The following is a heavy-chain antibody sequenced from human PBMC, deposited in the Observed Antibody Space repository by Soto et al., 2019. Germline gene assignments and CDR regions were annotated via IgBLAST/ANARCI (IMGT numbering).Heavy chain of an antibody. CDR3: ARPTYQDDAFDI. Sequence: QVQLQESGPGLVKPSETLSLTCTVSGGSISSYYWSWIRQPPGKGLEWIGYIYYSGSTNYNPSLKSRGTISVDTSKNQFSLKLSAVTAADTAVYDCARPTYQDDAFDIWGQGTMVTVSS. J-gene: IGHJ3*02. CDR2: IYYSGST. D-gene: IGHD2-2*01. V-gene: IGHV4-59*08. CDR1: GGSISSYY.